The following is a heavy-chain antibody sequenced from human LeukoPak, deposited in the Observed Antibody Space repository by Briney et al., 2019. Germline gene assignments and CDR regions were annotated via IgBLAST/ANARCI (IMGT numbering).Heavy chain of an antibody. J-gene: IGHJ6*03. V-gene: IGHV4-39*07. D-gene: IGHD3-3*01. CDR3: ARYGAGSFGVVTIPLYYYMDV. CDR1: GGSISSSSYY. CDR2: IYYSGST. Sequence: SETLSLTCTVSGGSISSSSYYWGWIRQPPGKGLEWIGSIYYSGSTYYHQSLKSRVTISVDTSKNQFSLKLSFVTAADTAVYYCARYGAGSFGVVTIPLYYYMDVWGKGTTVTVSS.